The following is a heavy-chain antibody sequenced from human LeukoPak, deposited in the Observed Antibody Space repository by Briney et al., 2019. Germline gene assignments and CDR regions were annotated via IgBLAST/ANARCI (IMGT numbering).Heavy chain of an antibody. CDR2: ISSSSSYI. Sequence: GGSLRLSCAASGFTFSSYSMNWVRQAPGKGLEWVSSISSSSSYIYYADSVKGRFTISRDNARTTVYLQMSSLRPDDTATYYCATGLGHYYDYWGQGTLVIVSS. V-gene: IGHV3-21*01. CDR3: ATGLGHYYDY. D-gene: IGHD3-22*01. CDR1: GFTFSSYS. J-gene: IGHJ4*02.